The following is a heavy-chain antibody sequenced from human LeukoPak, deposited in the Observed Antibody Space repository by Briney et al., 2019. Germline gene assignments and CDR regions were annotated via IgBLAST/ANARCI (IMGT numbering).Heavy chain of an antibody. CDR1: GFTFSSYS. Sequence: GGSLRLSCAASGFTFSSYSMNWVRQAPGKGLEWVSYISSSSSTIYYADSVKGRSTISRDNAKNSLYLQMNSLRAEDTAVYYCARDGGYCSSTNCYLGAWGQGTLVTVSS. D-gene: IGHD2-2*01. J-gene: IGHJ3*01. CDR3: ARDGGYCSSTNCYLGA. V-gene: IGHV3-48*01. CDR2: ISSSSSTI.